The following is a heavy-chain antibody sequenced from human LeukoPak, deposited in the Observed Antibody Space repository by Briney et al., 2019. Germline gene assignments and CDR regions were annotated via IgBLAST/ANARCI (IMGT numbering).Heavy chain of an antibody. V-gene: IGHV3-23*01. CDR3: AKDYQSGYASGYDAFGI. D-gene: IGHD6-19*01. Sequence: PGGSLRLSCAASGFIFSTYGMSWVRQAPGKGLEWVSGISGSGAVKYYADSVKGRFTISRDNSKNTVYLQMTGLRVEDTAVYYCAKDYQSGYASGYDAFGIWGQGTMVIVSS. CDR1: GFIFSTYG. CDR2: ISGSGAVK. J-gene: IGHJ3*02.